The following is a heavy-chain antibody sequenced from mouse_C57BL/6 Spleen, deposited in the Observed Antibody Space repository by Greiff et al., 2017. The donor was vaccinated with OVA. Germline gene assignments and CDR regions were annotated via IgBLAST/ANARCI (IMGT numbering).Heavy chain of an antibody. J-gene: IGHJ2*01. Sequence: PLPHPVSYLLSPVSSVKLSFNSSGYTFTSYWMDWVKQRPGQGLECIGNIYPSDSETHYNQKFKDKATLTVDKSSSTAYMQLSSLTSEDSAVYYCASRYYDGRGFDYWGQGTTLTVSS. D-gene: IGHD2-3*01. V-gene: IGHV1-61*01. CDR3: ASRYYDGRGFDY. CDR2: IYPSDSET. CDR1: GYTFTSYW.